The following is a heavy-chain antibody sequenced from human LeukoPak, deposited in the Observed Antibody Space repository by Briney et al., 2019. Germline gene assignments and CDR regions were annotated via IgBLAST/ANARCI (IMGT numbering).Heavy chain of an antibody. Sequence: GGSLRLSCAASGSTFSSYSMNWVRQAPGKGLEWVSSISSSSSYIYYAHSVKGRFTISRDNAKNSLYLQMNSLRAEDTAVYYCARDVGGASDDASSGGLFDYWGQGTLVTVSS. J-gene: IGHJ4*02. CDR3: ARDVGGASDDASSGGLFDY. CDR2: ISSSSSYI. CDR1: GSTFSSYS. D-gene: IGHD3-10*01. V-gene: IGHV3-21*01.